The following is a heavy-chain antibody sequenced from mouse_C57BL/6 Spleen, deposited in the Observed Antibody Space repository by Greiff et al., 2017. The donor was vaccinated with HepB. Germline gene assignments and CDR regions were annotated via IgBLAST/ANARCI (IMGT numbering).Heavy chain of an antibody. CDR3: ARDPSDYDGGGYAMDY. V-gene: IGHV1-84*01. D-gene: IGHD2-4*01. Sequence: QVQLQQSGPELVKPGASVKISCKASGYTFTDYYINWVKQRPGQGLEWIGWIYPGSGNTKYNEKFKGKATLTVDTSSSTAYMQLSSLTSEDSAVYFCARDPSDYDGGGYAMDYWGQGTSVTVSS. CDR1: GYTFTDYY. CDR2: IYPGSGNT. J-gene: IGHJ4*01.